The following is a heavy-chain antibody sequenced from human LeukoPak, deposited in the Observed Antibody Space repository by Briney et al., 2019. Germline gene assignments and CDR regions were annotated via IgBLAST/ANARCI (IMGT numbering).Heavy chain of an antibody. CDR1: RYSSTISW. CDR2: IYPGGSDT. CDR3: VSGAHFDY. Sequence: GESLQISSKGPRYSSTISWIGWVRHMPGKGLEWKGIIYPGGSDTRYSPSFQGQLTISADKSISTAYLQWSSLKASDTAMYYCVSGAHFDYWGQGTLVTVSS. V-gene: IGHV5-51*01. D-gene: IGHD3-10*01. J-gene: IGHJ4*02.